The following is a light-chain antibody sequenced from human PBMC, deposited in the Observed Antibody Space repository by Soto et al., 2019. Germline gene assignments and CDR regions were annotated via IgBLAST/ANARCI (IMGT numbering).Light chain of an antibody. Sequence: EVVLTQSPGTLSLSPGERATLSCRASQSLDSTSLAWYQQKPGQSPRLVIYGASRRATGIPDRFSGSGSGTDFMLTIDRLEPEDFAVYYCQRSGTSPPYIFGAGTRLAIK. CDR1: QSLDSTS. CDR3: QRSGTSPPYI. CDR2: GAS. V-gene: IGKV3-20*01. J-gene: IGKJ2*01.